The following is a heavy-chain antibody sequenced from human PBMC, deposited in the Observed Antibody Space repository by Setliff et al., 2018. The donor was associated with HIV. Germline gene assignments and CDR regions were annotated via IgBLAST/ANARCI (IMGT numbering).Heavy chain of an antibody. CDR2: MNPKSGNT. J-gene: IGHJ4*02. CDR3: ARGYCSSTSCYGIYYFDN. D-gene: IGHD2-2*01. CDR1: GYNFTSHD. Sequence: ASVKVSCKASGYNFTSHDINWVRQAPGQGLEWMGWMNPKSGNTGYARKFQGRVTMTRKTSISTAYMELRSLRSDDTAVYYCARGYCSSTSCYGIYYFDNWGQGIPVTVSS. V-gene: IGHV1-8*01.